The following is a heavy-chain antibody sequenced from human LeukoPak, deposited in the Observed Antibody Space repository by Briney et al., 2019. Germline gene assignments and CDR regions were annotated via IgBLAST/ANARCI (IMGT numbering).Heavy chain of an antibody. CDR2: IYYSGST. V-gene: IGHV4-39*01. Sequence: SETLSLTCSVSGDSISTSSYYWGWIRQPPGKGLEWIGTIYYSGSTYYNPSLTSRVTISVDTSKTQFSLKLSSVTAADTAVYYCARHKDYYYSYMDVWGKGTTVTISS. J-gene: IGHJ6*03. CDR3: ARHKDYYYSYMDV. CDR1: GDSISTSSYY.